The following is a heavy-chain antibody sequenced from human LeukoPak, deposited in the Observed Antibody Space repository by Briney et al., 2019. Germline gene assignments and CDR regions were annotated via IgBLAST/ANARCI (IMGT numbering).Heavy chain of an antibody. CDR2: IRPEGTTT. V-gene: IGHV3-74*03. Sequence: GGSLRLSCAASGFTFSTYWMHWVRQAPGKGLVWVSRIRPEGTTTAYADSVKGRFTISRDDAKNTLFLQMNSLSAEDTAVYYCARDLDWILFDYWGQGTLVTVSS. J-gene: IGHJ4*02. CDR3: ARDLDWILFDY. CDR1: GFTFSTYW. D-gene: IGHD3-9*01.